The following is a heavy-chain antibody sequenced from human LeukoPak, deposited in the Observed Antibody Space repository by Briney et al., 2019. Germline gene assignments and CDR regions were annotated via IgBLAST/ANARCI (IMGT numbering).Heavy chain of an antibody. CDR3: AKDGFDSGDIVVVPAAY. D-gene: IGHD2-2*01. V-gene: IGHV3-30*18. J-gene: IGHJ4*02. CDR2: ISYDGSNK. CDR1: GFTFSGYG. Sequence: PGGSLRLSCAAPGFTFSGYGMHWVRQAPGKGLEWVAVISYDGSNKYYADSVKGRFTISRDNSKNTLYLQMNSLRAEDTAVYYCAKDGFDSGDIVVVPAAYWGQGTLVTVSS.